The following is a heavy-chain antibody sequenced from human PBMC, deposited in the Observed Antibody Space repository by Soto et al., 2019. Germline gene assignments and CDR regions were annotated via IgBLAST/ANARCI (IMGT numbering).Heavy chain of an antibody. CDR1: GFSLSTSGVG. CDR3: ARRRVPNFDY. CDR2: IYWDDDK. V-gene: IGHV2-5*02. Sequence: QITLKESGPTLVKPTQTLTLTCTFSGFSLSTSGVGVGWIRQPPGKALEWLALIYWDDDKRYSPSLKSRLTVTTDTTEDQVVLTMTNMDPVDTAAYYCARRRVPNFDYWGQGTLVTVSS. J-gene: IGHJ4*02. D-gene: IGHD3-3*01.